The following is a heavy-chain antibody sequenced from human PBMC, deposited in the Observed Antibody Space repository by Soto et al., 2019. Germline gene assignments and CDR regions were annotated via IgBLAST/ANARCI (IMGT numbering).Heavy chain of an antibody. CDR3: AREFTIFGVGGMDV. CDR1: GFTVSSNY. V-gene: IGHV3-53*01. CDR2: IYSGGST. D-gene: IGHD3-3*01. Sequence: PGGSLRLSCAASGFTVSSNYMSWVRQAPGKGLEWVSVIYSGGSTYYADSVKGRFTISRDNSKNTLYLQMNSPRAEDTAVYYCAREFTIFGVGGMDVWGQGTTVTVSS. J-gene: IGHJ6*02.